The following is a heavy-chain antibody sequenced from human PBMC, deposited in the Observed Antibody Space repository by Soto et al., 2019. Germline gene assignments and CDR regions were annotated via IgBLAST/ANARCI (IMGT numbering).Heavy chain of an antibody. CDR2: ISAYNGNT. J-gene: IGHJ4*02. Sequence: QVQLVQSGAEVKKPGASVKVSCKASGYTFTSYGISWVRQAPGQGLEWMGWISAYNGNTKYEQKLQGRVTMTPDTXXXXXXXXXXXXXXXXTAVXXXXXXXAVALLDSWGQGTLVTVSS. V-gene: IGHV1-18*01. CDR1: GYTFTSYG. D-gene: IGHD6-19*01. CDR3: XXXXAVALLDS.